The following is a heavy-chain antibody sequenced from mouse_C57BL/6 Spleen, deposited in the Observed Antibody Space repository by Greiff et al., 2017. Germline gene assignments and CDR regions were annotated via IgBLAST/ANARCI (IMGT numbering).Heavy chain of an antibody. Sequence: QVQLKESGPELVKPGASVKISCKASGYAFSSSWMNWVKQRPGKGLEWIGRIYPGDGDTNYNGKFKGKATLTADKSSSTAYMQLSSLTSEDSAVYFCARHDYDGYYAMDYWGQGTSVTVSS. J-gene: IGHJ4*01. CDR2: IYPGDGDT. D-gene: IGHD2-4*01. V-gene: IGHV1-82*01. CDR1: GYAFSSSW. CDR3: ARHDYDGYYAMDY.